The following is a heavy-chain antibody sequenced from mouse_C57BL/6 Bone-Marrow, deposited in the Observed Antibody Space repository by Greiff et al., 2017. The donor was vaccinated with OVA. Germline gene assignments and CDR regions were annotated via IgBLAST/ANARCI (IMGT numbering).Heavy chain of an antibody. CDR2: ISDGGSYT. J-gene: IGHJ3*01. Sequence: EVKLVESGGGLVKPGGSLKLSCAASGFTFSSYAMSWVRQTPEKRLEWVATISDGGSYTYYPDNVKGRFTISRDNAKNNLYLQMSHLKSEDTAMYYCARRLEAYWGQGTLVTVSA. V-gene: IGHV5-4*03. CDR3: ARRLEAY. CDR1: GFTFSSYA.